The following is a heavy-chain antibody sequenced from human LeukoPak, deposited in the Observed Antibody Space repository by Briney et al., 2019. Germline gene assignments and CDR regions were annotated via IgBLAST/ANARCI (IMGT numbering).Heavy chain of an antibody. CDR2: ISYSGST. CDR3: ARAPWVRGVYYMDV. V-gene: IGHV4-59*01. D-gene: IGHD3-10*01. CDR1: GGSISSYY. Sequence: LETLSLTCAVSGGSISSYYWSWIRQPPGKGLEWIGYISYSGSTNYNPSLKSRVTISVDTSKNQFSLKLSSVTAADTAVYFCARAPWVRGVYYMDVWGKGTTVTISS. J-gene: IGHJ6*03.